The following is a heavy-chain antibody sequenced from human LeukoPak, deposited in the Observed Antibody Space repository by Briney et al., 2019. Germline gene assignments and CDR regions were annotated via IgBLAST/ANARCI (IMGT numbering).Heavy chain of an antibody. CDR2: INHSGST. CDR3: ARGVAAAGTFWFDP. CDR1: GGSFSGYY. Sequence: SETLSLTCAVYGGSFSGYYWSWIRRPPGKGLEWIGEINHSGSTNYNPSLKSRVTISVDTSKNQFSLKLSSVTAADTAVYYCARGVAAAGTFWFDPWGQGTLVTVSS. J-gene: IGHJ5*02. D-gene: IGHD6-13*01. V-gene: IGHV4-34*01.